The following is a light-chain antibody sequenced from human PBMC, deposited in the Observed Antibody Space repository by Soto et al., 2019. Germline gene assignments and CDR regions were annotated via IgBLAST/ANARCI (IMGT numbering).Light chain of an antibody. CDR2: GAS. CDR1: QSVSSSY. CDR3: QQYGNSRT. J-gene: IGKJ1*01. Sequence: EIVLTQSPGTLSLSPGERATLSCRASQSVSSSYLAWYQQKPGQAPRLLISGASSRATGVPDRFSGSGSGTDFTLTISRLEPEDFAVYYCQQYGNSRTFGQGTKVDIK. V-gene: IGKV3-20*01.